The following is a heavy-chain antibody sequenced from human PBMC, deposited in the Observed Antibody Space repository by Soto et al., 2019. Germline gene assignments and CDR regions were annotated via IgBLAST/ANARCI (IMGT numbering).Heavy chain of an antibody. CDR3: ARFGGVVTAIDAFDI. D-gene: IGHD2-21*02. CDR1: GGSISSGGYY. CDR2: IYYSGST. V-gene: IGHV4-31*03. J-gene: IGHJ3*02. Sequence: SETLSLTFTVSGGSISSGGYYWSWIRQHPGKGLEWIGYIYYSGSTYYNPSLKSRVTISVDTPKNQFSLKLSSVTAADTAVYYCARFGGVVTAIDAFDIWGQGTMVTVSS.